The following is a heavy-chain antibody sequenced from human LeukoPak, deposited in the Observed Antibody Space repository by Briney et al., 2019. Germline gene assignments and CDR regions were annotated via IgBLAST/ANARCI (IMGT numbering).Heavy chain of an antibody. Sequence: PGGSLRLSCAASGFTFDDYGMSWVRQAPGKGLEWVSGINWNGGSTGYADSVKGRFTISRDNAKHSLYLQMNSLRAEDTALYYCARAGIGVHAFDIWGQGTMVTVSS. CDR3: ARAGIGVHAFDI. CDR1: GFTFDDYG. CDR2: INWNGGST. D-gene: IGHD1-26*01. V-gene: IGHV3-20*04. J-gene: IGHJ3*02.